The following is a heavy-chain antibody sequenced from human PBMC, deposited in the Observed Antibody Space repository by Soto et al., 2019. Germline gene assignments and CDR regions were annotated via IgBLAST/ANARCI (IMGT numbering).Heavy chain of an antibody. CDR1: GYTFTSYG. V-gene: IGHV1-18*01. J-gene: IGHJ4*02. CDR2: IIASNGNT. Sequence: ASVKVSCKASGYTFTSYGISWVRQAPGQGLEWMGWIIASNGNTNYAQKLQGRVTMTTDDSMTTAYMEVSGLRSEDTAVYYCARGPDYAGYFDYWGRGTLVTVSS. CDR3: ARGPDYAGYFDY. D-gene: IGHD4-17*01.